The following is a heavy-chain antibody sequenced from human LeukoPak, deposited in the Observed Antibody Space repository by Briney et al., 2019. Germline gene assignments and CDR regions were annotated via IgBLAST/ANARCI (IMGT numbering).Heavy chain of an antibody. V-gene: IGHV3-30*02. CDR1: GFTFSSYG. CDR2: IRYDGSNK. D-gene: IGHD4-11*01. CDR3: AKDGDYSYYYYYMDV. Sequence: GGSLRLSCAASGFTFSSYGMHWVRQAPGKGLEWVAFIRYDGSNKYYADSVKGRFTISRDNSKNTLYLQMNSLRAEDTAVYYCAKDGDYSYYYYYMDVWGKGTTVTVSS. J-gene: IGHJ6*03.